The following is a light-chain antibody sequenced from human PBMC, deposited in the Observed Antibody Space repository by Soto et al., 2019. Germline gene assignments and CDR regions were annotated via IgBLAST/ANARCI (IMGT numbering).Light chain of an antibody. J-gene: IGLJ1*01. Sequence: QSALTQSASVSGSTGQAITISCTGTSSDVGGYDYVSWYQHHPGKAPKLMIYDVSNRPSGVSNRFSGSKSGNTASLTISGLQAEDEADYYCSSHTSSSLYVFGTGTKVTVL. CDR3: SSHTSSSLYV. V-gene: IGLV2-14*03. CDR2: DVS. CDR1: SSDVGGYDY.